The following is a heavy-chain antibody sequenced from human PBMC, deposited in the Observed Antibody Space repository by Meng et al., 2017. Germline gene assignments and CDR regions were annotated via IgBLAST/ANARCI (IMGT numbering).Heavy chain of an antibody. CDR2: ISYDGSNK. CDR1: GFTFSSYA. D-gene: IGHD5-24*01. V-gene: IGHV3-30*01. CDR3: ARVGMADPPD. Sequence: QVQLVESGGGVVQPGRSLRFSCAASGFTFSSYAMHWVRQAPGKGLEWVAVISYDGSNKYYADSVKGRFTISRDNSKNTLYLQMNSLRAEDTAVYYCARVGMADPPDWGQGTLVTVSS. J-gene: IGHJ4*02.